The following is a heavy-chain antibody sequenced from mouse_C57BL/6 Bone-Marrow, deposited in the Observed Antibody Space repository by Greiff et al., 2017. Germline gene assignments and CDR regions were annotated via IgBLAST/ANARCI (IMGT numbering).Heavy chain of an antibody. D-gene: IGHD2-3*01. V-gene: IGHV2-2*01. CDR1: GFSLTSYG. Sequence: VMLVESGPGLVQPSQSLSITCTVSGFSLTSYGVHWVRQSPGKGLEWLGVIWSGGSTDYNAAFISRLSISKDNSKSQVFFKMNSLQADDTAIYYCARKSGWLLPHAMDYWGQGTSVTVSS. CDR2: IWSGGST. J-gene: IGHJ4*01. CDR3: ARKSGWLLPHAMDY.